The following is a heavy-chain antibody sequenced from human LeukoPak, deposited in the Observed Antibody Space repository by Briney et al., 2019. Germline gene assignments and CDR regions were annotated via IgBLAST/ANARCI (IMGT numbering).Heavy chain of an antibody. Sequence: GGSLRLSCAASGFTFSSYVMHWVRQAPGKGLEWVAIISYDGSNEYYADSVKGRFTISRDNSKNTLYLQMNSLRDEDTAVFYCARAQLGFDFWGQGTLVTVSS. D-gene: IGHD1-1*01. J-gene: IGHJ4*02. V-gene: IGHV3-30*04. CDR1: GFTFSSYV. CDR3: ARAQLGFDF. CDR2: ISYDGSNE.